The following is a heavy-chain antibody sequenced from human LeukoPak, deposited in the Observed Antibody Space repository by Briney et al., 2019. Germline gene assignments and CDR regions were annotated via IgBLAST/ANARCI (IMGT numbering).Heavy chain of an antibody. V-gene: IGHV3-33*08. Sequence: GGSLRLSCAASGFTFRSYGMHWVRQAPGKGLEWVAVIWYDGSNKYYADSVKGRFTVSRDNSKNTLYLQMNSLRAEDTAVYYCATAVASSSGWYADYWGQGTLVTVSS. J-gene: IGHJ4*02. CDR1: GFTFRSYG. CDR2: IWYDGSNK. CDR3: ATAVASSSGWYADY. D-gene: IGHD6-19*01.